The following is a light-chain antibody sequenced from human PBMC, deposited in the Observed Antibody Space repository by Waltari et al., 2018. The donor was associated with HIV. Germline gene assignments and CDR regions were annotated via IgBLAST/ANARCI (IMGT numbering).Light chain of an antibody. J-gene: IGLJ1*01. V-gene: IGLV2-14*03. CDR2: DGT. Sequence: QSALTQPASVSGAPGQSITVSCTVPINDFGNYRSVSWYHQHPGQDPQIIIFDGTDRPPGVSDRGSGCQSGNTAAVKITGLQAEDEADYYCVSYLGRNALVFGAGTKVTVL. CDR1: INDFGNYRS. CDR3: VSYLGRNALV.